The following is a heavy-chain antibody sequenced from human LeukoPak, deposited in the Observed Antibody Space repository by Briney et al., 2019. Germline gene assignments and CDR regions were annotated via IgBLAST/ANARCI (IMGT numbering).Heavy chain of an antibody. CDR1: GGTFSSYA. CDR2: IIPILGIA. D-gene: IGHD2-2*01. J-gene: IGHJ4*02. Sequence: SVKVSCTASGGTFSSYAISWVRQAPGQGLEWMGRIIPILGIANYAQKFQGRVTITADKSTSTAYMELSSLRSEDTAVYYCARADQPLLPFDYWGQGTLVTVSS. V-gene: IGHV1-69*04. CDR3: ARADQPLLPFDY.